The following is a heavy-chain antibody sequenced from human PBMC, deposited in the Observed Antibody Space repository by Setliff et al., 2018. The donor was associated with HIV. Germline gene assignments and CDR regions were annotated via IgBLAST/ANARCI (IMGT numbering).Heavy chain of an antibody. CDR1: GGTFGTYS. J-gene: IGHJ3*02. D-gene: IGHD3-9*01. CDR2: IIPIFGKT. CDR3: AENRSPSIFSAPTNAFDI. V-gene: IGHV1-69*06. Sequence: SVKVSCKGFGGTFGTYSLSWVRQAPGQGLEWMGGIIPIFGKTNYAQKSQGRVTITADKSTTTAFMDLSGLRSEDTAVYYCAENRSPSIFSAPTNAFDIWGQGTMVTVSS.